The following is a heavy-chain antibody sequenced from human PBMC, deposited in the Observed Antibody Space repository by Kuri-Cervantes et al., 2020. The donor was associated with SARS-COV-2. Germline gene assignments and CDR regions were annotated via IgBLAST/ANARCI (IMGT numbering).Heavy chain of an antibody. CDR2: ISYDGSNK. CDR1: GFTFSTYA. V-gene: IGHV3-30*14. J-gene: IGHJ5*02. D-gene: IGHD3-22*01. CDR3: ARVTVTMIVGGYWFDL. Sequence: GESLKISWAASGFTFSTYAMHWVRQAPGKGLEWVAVISYDGSNKFSADSVKGRFTIAKDISKNTLYLQLNSLKNEDTAVYYCARVTVTMIVGGYWFDLWGQGTLVTVSS.